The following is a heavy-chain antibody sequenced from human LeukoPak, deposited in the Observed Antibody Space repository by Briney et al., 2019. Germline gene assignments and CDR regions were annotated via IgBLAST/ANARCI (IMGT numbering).Heavy chain of an antibody. CDR3: AKEGAQDIVAVPADAFDP. J-gene: IGHJ5*02. CDR2: ISGSGGST. CDR1: GFTFSSYA. Sequence: GGSLRLSCAASGFTFSSYAMSWVRQAPGKGLEWVSAISGSGGSTYYADSAKGRFTISRDNSKNTLYLQMNSLRAEDTAVYYCAKEGAQDIVAVPADAFDPWGQGTLVTVSS. V-gene: IGHV3-23*01. D-gene: IGHD2-2*01.